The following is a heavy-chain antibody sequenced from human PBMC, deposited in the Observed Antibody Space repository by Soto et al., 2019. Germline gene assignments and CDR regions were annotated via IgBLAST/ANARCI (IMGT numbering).Heavy chain of an antibody. Sequence: ASVKVSCKASGYTFTSYGISWVRQAPGQGLEWMGWISAYNGNTNYAQKLQGRVTMTTDTSTSTAYMELRSLRSDDTAVYYCARLTIMIFGVVSSPDYWGQGTLVTVSS. J-gene: IGHJ4*02. CDR2: ISAYNGNT. CDR3: ARLTIMIFGVVSSPDY. D-gene: IGHD3-3*01. V-gene: IGHV1-18*01. CDR1: GYTFTSYG.